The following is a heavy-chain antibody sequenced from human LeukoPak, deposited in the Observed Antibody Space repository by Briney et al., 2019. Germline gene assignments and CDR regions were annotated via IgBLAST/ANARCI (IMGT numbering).Heavy chain of an antibody. J-gene: IGHJ4*02. Sequence: PGGSLRLSCAASGFTFSSYAMSWVRQAPGKGLEWVSAISGSGGSTYYADSVKGRFTISRDNSKNTLYLQMNSLRAEDTAIYYCATMITGSRRYFDYWGQGTLVTVSS. CDR1: GFTFSSYA. CDR2: ISGSGGST. CDR3: ATMITGSRRYFDY. V-gene: IGHV3-23*01. D-gene: IGHD1-20*01.